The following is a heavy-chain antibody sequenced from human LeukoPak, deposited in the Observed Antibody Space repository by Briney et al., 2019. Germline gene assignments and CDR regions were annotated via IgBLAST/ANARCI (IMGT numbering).Heavy chain of an antibody. CDR1: GFTFSSYG. CDR2: ISDDGSNE. Sequence: PGGSLRLSCAASGFTFSSYGMHWARQAPGKGLEWVAVISDDGSNEYYADSMKGRFTIYRDNSKNTVYLQMNSLRTEDTAVYYCVGGLVGCSGGSCYPTDYWGQGTLVTVSS. D-gene: IGHD2-15*01. CDR3: VGGLVGCSGGSCYPTDY. V-gene: IGHV3-30*03. J-gene: IGHJ4*02.